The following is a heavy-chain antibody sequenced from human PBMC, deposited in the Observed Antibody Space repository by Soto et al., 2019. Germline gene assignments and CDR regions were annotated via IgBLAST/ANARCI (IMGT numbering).Heavy chain of an antibody. J-gene: IGHJ4*02. CDR1: GYTFTSYG. CDR3: AKHGLDFWSGYALDY. CDR2: ISAYNGNT. D-gene: IGHD3-3*01. Sequence: QVQLVQSGAEVKKPGASVKVSCKASGYTFTSYGISWVRQAPGQGLEWMGWISAYNGNTNYAQKLQGRVTMTTDTSTSTAYTELRSLRSDDTAVYYCAKHGLDFWSGYALDYWGQGTLVTVSS. V-gene: IGHV1-18*01.